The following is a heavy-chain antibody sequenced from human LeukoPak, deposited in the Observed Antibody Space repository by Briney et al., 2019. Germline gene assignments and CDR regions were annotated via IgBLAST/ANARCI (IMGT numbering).Heavy chain of an antibody. V-gene: IGHV3-53*01. CDR3: AGRLGYCSGGSCPYSDH. D-gene: IGHD2-15*01. CDR2: IYSGGST. J-gene: IGHJ4*02. Sequence: PGGSLRLSCAASGFTVSSNYMSWVRQAPGKGLEWVSVIYSGGSTYYADSVKGRFTISRDTSKNTLYLQMNSLRAEDTAVYYCAGRLGYCSGGSCPYSDHWGQGTLVTVSS. CDR1: GFTVSSNY.